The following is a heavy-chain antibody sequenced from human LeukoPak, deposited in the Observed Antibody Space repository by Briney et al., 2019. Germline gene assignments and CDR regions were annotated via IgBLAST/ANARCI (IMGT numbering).Heavy chain of an antibody. CDR3: ARGHDNWFDP. Sequence: ASVKVSCKASGYSFTGYYLHWVRQAPGQGLEWMGRINPNNAVTTYAQKFQDRVTMTRDTSISTAYMELSRLTSDDSAVYYCARGHDNWFDPWGQGTLVIVSS. J-gene: IGHJ5*02. V-gene: IGHV1-2*06. CDR1: GYSFTGYY. CDR2: INPNNAVT.